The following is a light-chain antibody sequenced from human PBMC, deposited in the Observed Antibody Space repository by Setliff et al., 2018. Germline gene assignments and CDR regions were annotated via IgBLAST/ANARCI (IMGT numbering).Light chain of an antibody. CDR1: RYDVGGYNF. CDR3: SSYISSSLYV. V-gene: IGLV2-14*01. Sequence: QSALTQPASVSGAPGQSITISCTGTRYDVGGYNFVSWYQHHPGKAPKLMIYDVSVRPSGVSNRFSGSKSGNTASLTISGLQAEDEADYYCSSYISSSLYVSGTGTKVTVL. CDR2: DVS. J-gene: IGLJ1*01.